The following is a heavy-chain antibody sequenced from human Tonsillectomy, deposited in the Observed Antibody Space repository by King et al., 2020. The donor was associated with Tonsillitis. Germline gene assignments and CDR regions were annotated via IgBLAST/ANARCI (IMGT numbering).Heavy chain of an antibody. Sequence: VQLQQWGAGLLKPSETLSLTCAVYGGSFSGYYWFWIRQPPGKGLEWIGEVTHTGSINYNPSLKSRATISVDTSKKQFSLRLSSVTAADTAVYYCARVKKGSGYAGNYWGQGTLVTVSS. CDR2: VTHTGSI. CDR1: GGSFSGYY. V-gene: IGHV4-34*01. CDR3: ARVKKGSGYAGNY. D-gene: IGHD3-22*01. J-gene: IGHJ4*02.